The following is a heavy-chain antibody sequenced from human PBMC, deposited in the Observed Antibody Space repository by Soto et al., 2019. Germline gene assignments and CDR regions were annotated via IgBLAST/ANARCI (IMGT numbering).Heavy chain of an antibody. Sequence: PSETLSLTCAVSGGSISSDGYSWNWIRQPPGKGLEWIGFIYHSGGTYYNPSLKSRVTISVDRSKNQFSLRLTSVTAADTAVYYCARYHSGSDASDIWGQATMVTVSS. CDR3: ARYHSGSDASDI. D-gene: IGHD3-10*01. J-gene: IGHJ3*02. CDR2: IYHSGGT. V-gene: IGHV4-30-2*01. CDR1: GGSISSDGYS.